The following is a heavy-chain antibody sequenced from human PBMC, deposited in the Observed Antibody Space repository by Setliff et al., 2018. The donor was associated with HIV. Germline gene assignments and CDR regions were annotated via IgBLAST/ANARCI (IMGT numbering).Heavy chain of an antibody. J-gene: IGHJ4*02. Sequence: ASVKVSCKASGGTFSSYAISWVRQAPGQGLEWMGRINPKSGVTSYAQNFRARVTMTRDTSSTTAYMELSTLRSDDTALYYCARDLIRITPHGDLPFWGQGTLVTVSS. D-gene: IGHD2-15*01. CDR1: GGTFSSYA. CDR2: INPKSGVT. V-gene: IGHV1-2*06. CDR3: ARDLIRITPHGDLPF.